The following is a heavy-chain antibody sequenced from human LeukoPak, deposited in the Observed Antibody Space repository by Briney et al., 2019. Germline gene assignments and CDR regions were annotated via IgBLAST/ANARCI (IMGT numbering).Heavy chain of an antibody. CDR3: ARGVPKTSYYYYYMDV. V-gene: IGHV3-48*01. J-gene: IGHJ6*03. D-gene: IGHD4-11*01. CDR2: IRSSGFTI. Sequence: GGSLRLSCVTSGFTCSDYSMNWVRQAPGKGLEWVSYIRSSGFTINYADSVKGRFTISRDNAKNSLYLQMNSLRAEDTAVYYCARGVPKTSYYYYYMDVWGKGTTVTVSS. CDR1: GFTCSDYS.